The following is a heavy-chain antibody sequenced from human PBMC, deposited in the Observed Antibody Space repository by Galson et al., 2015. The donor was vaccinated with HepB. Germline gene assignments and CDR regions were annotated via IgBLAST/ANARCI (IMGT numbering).Heavy chain of an antibody. CDR2: IYYSGST. D-gene: IGHD4/OR15-4a*01. CDR3: AAQAGTTMVFQH. Sequence: TLSLTCTVSGGSISSYYWSWIRQPPGKGLEWIGYIYYSGSTNYNPSLKSRVTISVDTSKNQFSLKLSSVTAADTAVYYCAAQAGTTMVFQHWGQGTLVTVSS. CDR1: GGSISSYY. J-gene: IGHJ1*01. V-gene: IGHV4-59*01.